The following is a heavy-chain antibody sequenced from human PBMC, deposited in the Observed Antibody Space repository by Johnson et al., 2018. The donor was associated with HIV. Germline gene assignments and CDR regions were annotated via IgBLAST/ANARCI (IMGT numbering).Heavy chain of an antibody. J-gene: IGHJ3*02. D-gene: IGHD1-26*01. V-gene: IGHV3-23*04. CDR2: ISGRAGRT. Sequence: VQLVESGGGLVQPGGSLRLSCAASGFTFSSYWMSWVRQAPGKGLEWVSTISGRAGRTDYADSVKGRFTISRDNAKNSLYLQMNSLRAEDTVWYHCARDLGGSYSGLDAFDIWGQGTMVTVSS. CDR3: ARDLGGSYSGLDAFDI. CDR1: GFTFSSYW.